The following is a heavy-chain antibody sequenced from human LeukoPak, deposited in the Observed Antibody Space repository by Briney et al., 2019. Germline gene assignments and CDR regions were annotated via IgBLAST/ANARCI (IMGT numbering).Heavy chain of an antibody. CDR2: IFYSGST. CDR1: GGSISTSNYY. D-gene: IGHD4-17*01. J-gene: IGHJ5*02. V-gene: IGHV4-39*07. Sequence: SETLSLTCTVSGGSISTSNYYWGWIRQPPGKGLEWIGNIFYSGSTYYSPSLKSQVTISLDTSRNQFSLTLNSVTAADTAVYYCARSRGGYGDYGSWFDPWGQGILVTVSS. CDR3: ARSRGGYGDYGSWFDP.